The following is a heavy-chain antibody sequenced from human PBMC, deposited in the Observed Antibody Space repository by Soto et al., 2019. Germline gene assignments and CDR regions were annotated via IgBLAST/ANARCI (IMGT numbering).Heavy chain of an antibody. Sequence: TGGSLRLSCAASGFTFSGYAMSWVRQAPGKGLEWVSAISGSGGSTYYADSVKGRFTISRDNSKNTLYLQMNSLRAEDTAVYYCAKTPSIAVAGTLDYWGQGTLVTVSS. J-gene: IGHJ4*02. D-gene: IGHD6-19*01. CDR1: GFTFSGYA. CDR2: ISGSGGST. V-gene: IGHV3-23*01. CDR3: AKTPSIAVAGTLDY.